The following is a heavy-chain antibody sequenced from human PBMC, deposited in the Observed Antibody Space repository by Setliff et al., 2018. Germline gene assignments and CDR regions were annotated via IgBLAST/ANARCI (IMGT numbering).Heavy chain of an antibody. V-gene: IGHV4-61*09. D-gene: IGHD3-3*01. J-gene: IGHJ6*03. CDR3: ARMSGFQYIDV. Sequence: PSETLSPTCTVSGDSISSRRNYWGWFRQPAGKELEWIGQIYTSWSTNYNPSLKSRVTISLDTSKNQFSLSLTSVTAEDTAVYYCARMSGFQYIDVWDKGTTVTVSS. CDR1: GDSISSRRNY. CDR2: IYTSWST.